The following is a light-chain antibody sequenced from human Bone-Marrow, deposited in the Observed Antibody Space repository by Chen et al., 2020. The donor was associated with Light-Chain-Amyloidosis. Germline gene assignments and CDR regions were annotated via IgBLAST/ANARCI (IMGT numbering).Light chain of an antibody. CDR2: DAS. CDR1: NIGSTS. Sequence: SYVLTQPSSVSVAPGQTATIACGGNNIGSTSVHWYQQTPGQAPLLVVYDASDRPSGLPERLSGSNSGNTPTLTISRVEAGDESDYSCQVWERSRDRPVFGGGTKLTVL. V-gene: IGLV3-21*02. J-gene: IGLJ3*02. CDR3: QVWERSRDRPV.